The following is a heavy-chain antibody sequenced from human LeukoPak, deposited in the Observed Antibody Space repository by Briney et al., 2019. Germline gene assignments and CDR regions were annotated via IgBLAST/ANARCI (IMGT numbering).Heavy chain of an antibody. CDR3: ARDSDIVVVPAGSFDP. Sequence: ASVKVSCKASGYTFTSYGISWVRQAPGQGLEWMGWISAHNGNTNYAQKLQGRVTMTTDTSTSTAYMELRSLRSDDTAVYYCARDSDIVVVPAGSFDPWGQGTLVTVSS. V-gene: IGHV1-18*01. J-gene: IGHJ5*02. CDR1: GYTFTSYG. D-gene: IGHD2-2*01. CDR2: ISAHNGNT.